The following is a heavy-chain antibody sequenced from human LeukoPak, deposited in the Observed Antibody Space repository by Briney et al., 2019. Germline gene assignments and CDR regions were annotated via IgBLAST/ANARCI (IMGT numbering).Heavy chain of an antibody. CDR2: INPNRGST. V-gene: IGHV1-46*01. J-gene: IGHJ5*02. Sequence: ASVKVSCKASGYTFTSYYMYWVRQAPGQGLEWMGIINPNRGSTSYAQKFQGRVTITADESTSTAYMELSSLRSEDTAVYYCASTPQWFDPWGQGTLVTVSS. CDR1: GYTFTSYY. CDR3: ASTPQWFDP.